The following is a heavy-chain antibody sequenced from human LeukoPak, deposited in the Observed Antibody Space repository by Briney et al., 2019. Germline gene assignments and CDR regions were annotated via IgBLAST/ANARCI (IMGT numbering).Heavy chain of an antibody. CDR2: IYHSGST. CDR3: ARVGYDILTGTNNWFDP. CDR1: GGSISSGGYS. D-gene: IGHD3-9*01. Sequence: SETLSLTCAVSGGSISSGGYSWSWIRQPPGKGLEWIGYIYHSGSTYYNPSLKSRVTISVDRSKNQFSLKLSSVTAADTAVYYCARVGYDILTGTNNWFDPWGQGTLVTVSS. V-gene: IGHV4-30-2*01. J-gene: IGHJ5*02.